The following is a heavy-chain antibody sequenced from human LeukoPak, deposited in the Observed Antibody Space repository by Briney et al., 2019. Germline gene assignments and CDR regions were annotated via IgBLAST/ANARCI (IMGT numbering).Heavy chain of an antibody. CDR2: NNPSGGST. CDR1: GYTFTSYY. Sequence: ASVKVSCKASGYTFTSYYMHWVRQAPGQGLEWMGINNPSGGSTSYAQKFQGRVTMTRDTSTSTVYMELSSLRSEDTAVYYCARLWFGDYKRYGMDVWGQGTTVTVSS. CDR3: ARLWFGDYKRYGMDV. V-gene: IGHV1-46*01. D-gene: IGHD3-10*01. J-gene: IGHJ6*02.